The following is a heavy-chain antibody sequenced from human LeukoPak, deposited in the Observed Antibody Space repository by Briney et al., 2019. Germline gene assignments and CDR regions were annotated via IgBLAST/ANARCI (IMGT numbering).Heavy chain of an antibody. CDR2: MYLSGTT. CDR3: AGLVGRYSSGLYYYYFDY. J-gene: IGHJ4*02. CDR1: GDSINSLDL. D-gene: IGHD3-22*01. Sequence: PSETLSLTCTVSGDSINSLDLWSWVRQPPGKGLEWIGEMYLSGTTHSNPSVKSRVTISIDRSKNQFFLNLSSVTATDTAVYYCAGLVGRYSSGLYYYYFDYWGQGTLVTVSS. V-gene: IGHV4-4*02.